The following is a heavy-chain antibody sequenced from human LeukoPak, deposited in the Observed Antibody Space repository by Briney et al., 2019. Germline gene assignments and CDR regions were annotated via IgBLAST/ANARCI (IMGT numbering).Heavy chain of an antibody. CDR2: VYDNGNT. CDR3: ARVFRGVVTSNWFDP. Sequence: PSETLSLTCTVSGGSITGHYWTWIRHSPGKGLEWIGFVYDNGNTNYNSSLQSRVTMSVDTSTNQLSLKMTSVTAADTAIYYCARVFRGVVTSNWFDPWGQGTLVTVSS. V-gene: IGHV4-59*11. D-gene: IGHD2-21*02. J-gene: IGHJ5*02. CDR1: GGSITGHY.